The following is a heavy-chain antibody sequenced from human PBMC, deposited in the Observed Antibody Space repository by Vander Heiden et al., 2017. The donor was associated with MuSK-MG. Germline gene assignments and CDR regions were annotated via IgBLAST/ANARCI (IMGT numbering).Heavy chain of an antibody. CDR3: ARGTLSYYHCSGCFYD. V-gene: IGHV4-39*07. J-gene: IGHJ4*02. CDR2: IYHSGST. Sequence: LQLQESGPGLVKPSETLSPPCPAPGGSNSSNSYSWVWIRQPPGKGLEWIGTIYHSGSTYYNPSLESRVTSSFDTSKTQCSLTLSSVTAAGTARYFCARGTLSYYHCSGCFYDWGQGSLVTVSS. CDR1: GGSNSSNSYS. D-gene: IGHD3-10*01.